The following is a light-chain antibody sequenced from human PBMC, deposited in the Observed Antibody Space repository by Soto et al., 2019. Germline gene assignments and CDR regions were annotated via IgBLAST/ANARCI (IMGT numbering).Light chain of an antibody. V-gene: IGKV3-20*01. CDR2: GAS. CDR1: QSVRSSY. CDR3: QQYNSYSWT. J-gene: IGKJ1*01. Sequence: EAVLTQSPGTLSLSPGERANFSCRASQSVRSSYVAWYQQKPGQAPRLLIYGASTRATGIPDRFSGSGSGTEFTLTISSLQSEDFAVYYCQQYNSYSWTFGQGTKVDIK.